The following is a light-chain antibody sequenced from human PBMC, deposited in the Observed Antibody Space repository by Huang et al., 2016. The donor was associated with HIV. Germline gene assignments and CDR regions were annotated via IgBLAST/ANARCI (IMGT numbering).Light chain of an antibody. J-gene: IGKJ3*01. V-gene: IGKV4-1*01. CDR1: QSVLYNSNNKNY. CDR3: QQYYSTPPT. Sequence: DIVMTQSPDSLAVSLGERACINCKSSQSVLYNSNNKNYLAWYQQKPGQPPKLLIYWASTRESGVPDRFSGSGSGTDFTLTISSLQAEDVAAYHCQQYYSTPPTFGPGTKVDIK. CDR2: WAS.